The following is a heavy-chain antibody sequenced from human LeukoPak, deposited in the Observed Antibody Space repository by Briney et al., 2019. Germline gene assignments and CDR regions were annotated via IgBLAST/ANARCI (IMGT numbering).Heavy chain of an antibody. J-gene: IGHJ5*02. D-gene: IGHD3-16*02. CDR2: ISPHDSDT. Sequence: GESLTISCKGTGYSFTNYWIGWVRQMRGQGMEWMGMISPHDSDTRYSPSFQGQVTISADKSITTTYLQWSSLRASDTAIYYCARRCDSGGYRFWFDPWGQGTLVTVSS. CDR3: ARRCDSGGYRFWFDP. V-gene: IGHV5-51*01. CDR1: GYSFTNYW.